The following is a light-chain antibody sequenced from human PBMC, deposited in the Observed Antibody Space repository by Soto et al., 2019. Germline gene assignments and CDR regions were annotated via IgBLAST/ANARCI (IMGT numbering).Light chain of an antibody. V-gene: IGKV4-1*01. CDR2: WAS. Sequence: DIVMTQSPDSLAVSLGERATINCKSSQSVLYSSNNKNYLAWYQQKPGQPPKLLMYWASTRESGVPDRFSGHGSGTDFTLTISSLQAEDVAVYYCQQYYSTPLSFGPGTKVDIK. CDR3: QQYYSTPLS. CDR1: QSVLYSSNNKNY. J-gene: IGKJ3*01.